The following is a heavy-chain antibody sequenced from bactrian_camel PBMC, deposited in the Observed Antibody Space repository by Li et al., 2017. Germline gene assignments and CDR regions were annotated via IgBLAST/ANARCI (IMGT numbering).Heavy chain of an antibody. V-gene: IGHV3S53*01. CDR2: IGNDGST. D-gene: IGHD8*01. CDR3: GATGAAWPGDWRVRWYNTAEYTF. Sequence: QVQLVESGGDSVQAGGSLRLSCTTSQYVYRSYHMGWFRQAPGKQREGVVSIGNDGSTDYTDSAKGRFTVSKDNAKTTLYLEMNSLTPEDTPMYYCGATGAAWPGDWRVRWYNTAEYTFWGQGTQVTVS. CDR1: QYVYRSYH. J-gene: IGHJ4*01.